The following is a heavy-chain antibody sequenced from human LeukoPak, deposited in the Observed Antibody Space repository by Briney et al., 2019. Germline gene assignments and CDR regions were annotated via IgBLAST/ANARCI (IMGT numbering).Heavy chain of an antibody. CDR1: GFTFSDYY. CDR3: ARDPSGIVVVPAAISEFWRFDP. CDR2: ISSSGSSI. V-gene: IGHV3-11*04. D-gene: IGHD2-2*01. J-gene: IGHJ5*02. Sequence: GGSLRLSCAASGFTFSDYYMSWIRQAPGKGLEWVSYISSSGSSIYYADSVKGRFTISRDNAKNSLYLQMNSLRAEDTAVYYCARDPSGIVVVPAAISEFWRFDPWGQGTLVTVSS.